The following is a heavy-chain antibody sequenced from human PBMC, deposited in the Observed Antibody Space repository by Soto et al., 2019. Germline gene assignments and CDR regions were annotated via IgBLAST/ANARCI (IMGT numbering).Heavy chain of an antibody. D-gene: IGHD3-22*01. J-gene: IGHJ4*02. Sequence: GGSLRLSCAASGFTFDDYAMHWVRQAPGKGLEWVSLISGDGGSTYYADSVKGRFTISRDNSKNSLYLQMNSLRTEDNALYYCAKDWSYYDSSGYYDYWGQGTLVTVSS. V-gene: IGHV3-43*02. CDR1: GFTFDDYA. CDR2: ISGDGGST. CDR3: AKDWSYYDSSGYYDY.